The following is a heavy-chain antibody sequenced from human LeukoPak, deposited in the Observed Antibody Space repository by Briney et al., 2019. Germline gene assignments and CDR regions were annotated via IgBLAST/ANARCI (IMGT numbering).Heavy chain of an antibody. D-gene: IGHD5-12*01. J-gene: IGHJ3*02. V-gene: IGHV1-2*04. CDR2: INPNSGGT. CDR1: GYTFTGYY. Sequence: ASVKVSCKASGYTFTGYYMHWVRQAPGQGLEWMGWINPNSGGTNYAQKFQGWVTMTRDTSISTAYMELSRLRSDDTAVYYCARENSGYSDGDAFDIWGQGTMVTVSS. CDR3: ARENSGYSDGDAFDI.